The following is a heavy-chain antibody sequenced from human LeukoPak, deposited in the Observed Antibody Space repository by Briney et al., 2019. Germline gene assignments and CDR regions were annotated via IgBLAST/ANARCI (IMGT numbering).Heavy chain of an antibody. J-gene: IGHJ4*02. Sequence: PGGSLRLSCAASGFTFSSYSMNWVRQAPGKGLEWVSSISSSLNYIYYADSVKGRFTISRDNAKNSLYLQMNSLRAEDTAVYYCARDLVGLYDSSGYFDYWGQGTLVTVSS. D-gene: IGHD3-22*01. CDR1: GFTFSSYS. V-gene: IGHV3-21*01. CDR3: ARDLVGLYDSSGYFDY. CDR2: ISSSLNYI.